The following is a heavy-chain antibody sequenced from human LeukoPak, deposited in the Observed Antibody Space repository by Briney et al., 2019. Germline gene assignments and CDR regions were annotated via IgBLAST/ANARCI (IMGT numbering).Heavy chain of an antibody. CDR2: IYYSGST. D-gene: IGHD5/OR15-5a*01. CDR3: ARPQRYSMYALDY. J-gene: IGHJ4*02. CDR1: GGSISSSSYY. V-gene: IGHV4-39*07. Sequence: SETLSLTCTVSGGSISSSSYYWGWIRQPPGEGLEWIGSIYYSGSTYYNPSLKSRVTISVDTSKNQFSLKLSSVTAADTAVYYCARPQRYSMYALDYWGQGTLVTVSS.